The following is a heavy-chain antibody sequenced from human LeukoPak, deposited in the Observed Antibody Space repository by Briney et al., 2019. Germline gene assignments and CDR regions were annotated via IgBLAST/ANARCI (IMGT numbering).Heavy chain of an antibody. CDR3: ARSRYESSVPFFDV. J-gene: IGHJ1*01. Sequence: PSQTLSLTCTVSGGSISSYYWSWIRQPAGKGLEWIGRIYTSGSTNFSPSLKTRVTMSVDTSKNQFSLKLSSVTAADTAVYYCARSRYESSVPFFDVWGQGTLVTVSP. D-gene: IGHD3-22*01. CDR1: GGSISSYY. V-gene: IGHV4-4*07. CDR2: IYTSGST.